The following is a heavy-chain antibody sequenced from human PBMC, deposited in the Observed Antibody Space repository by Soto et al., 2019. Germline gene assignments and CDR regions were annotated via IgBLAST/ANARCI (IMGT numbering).Heavy chain of an antibody. V-gene: IGHV4-59*08. J-gene: IGHJ4*02. CDR2: IYYSGST. Sequence: QVQLQESGPGLVKPSETLSLTCTVSGGSISSYYWSWIRQPPGQGLEWIGYIYYSGSTNYNPSLKSRVSLSVDSSKNQFSLKLISVTTADTAVYYCARHTYVGSWYYFEYWGQGTLVTVSS. CDR1: GGSISSYY. CDR3: ARHTYVGSWYYFEY. D-gene: IGHD2-15*01.